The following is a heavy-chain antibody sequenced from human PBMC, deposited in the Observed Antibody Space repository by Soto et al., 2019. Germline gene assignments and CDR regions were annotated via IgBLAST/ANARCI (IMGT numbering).Heavy chain of an antibody. D-gene: IGHD3-16*02. V-gene: IGHV4-31*11. Sequence: QVQLQESGPGLVEPSQTLSLPCAVSGGSISREGYYWSWIRHHPGKGLGWIGYIDYTGSTYYNPYLKSRLTISVDTSKNQFPPKLSAVTAADTAVYYSARVQTGYVYVWESYRQGWFDPSGQGTPVTVSS. CDR3: ARVQTGYVYVWESYRQGWFDP. J-gene: IGHJ5*02. CDR1: GGSISREGYY. CDR2: IDYTGST.